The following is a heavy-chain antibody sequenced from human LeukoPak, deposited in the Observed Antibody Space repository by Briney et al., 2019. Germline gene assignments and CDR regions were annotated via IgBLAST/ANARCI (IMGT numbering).Heavy chain of an antibody. D-gene: IGHD1-26*01. J-gene: IGHJ4*02. Sequence: PSETLSLTCTVSGGSISSHYWSWIRQPPGKGLEWIGYIYYSGSTNYNPSLKSRVTISVGTSKNQFSLKLSSVTAADTAVYYCARFSGSYAYYFDYWGQGTLVTVSS. V-gene: IGHV4-59*11. CDR3: ARFSGSYAYYFDY. CDR2: IYYSGST. CDR1: GGSISSHY.